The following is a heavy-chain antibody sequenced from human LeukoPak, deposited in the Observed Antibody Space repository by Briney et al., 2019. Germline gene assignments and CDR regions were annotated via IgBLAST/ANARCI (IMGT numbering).Heavy chain of an antibody. D-gene: IGHD1-26*01. Sequence: ASVKVSCKASGYTFTSYYMHWVRQAPGQGLEWMGIINPSGGSTSYAQKFQGRVTMTRDMSTSTVYMELSSLRYEDTAVYYCSRSIVGATGARNRGQGTLGTVSS. CDR3: SRSIVGATGARN. CDR1: GYTFTSYY. CDR2: INPSGGST. V-gene: IGHV1-46*01. J-gene: IGHJ4*02.